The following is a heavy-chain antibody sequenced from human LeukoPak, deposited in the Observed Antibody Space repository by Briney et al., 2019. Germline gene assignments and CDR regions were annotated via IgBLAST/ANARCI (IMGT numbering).Heavy chain of an antibody. V-gene: IGHV3-49*04. CDR3: ARGFYPPSPYYDSSGYPPYFDY. CDR2: IRSKAYGGTT. Sequence: GRSLRLSCTGSGFTFGNYAMSWVRQAPGKGLEWVGFIRSKAYGGTTEYAASVKGRFTISRHDSKSIAYLQMNSLRAEDTAVYYCARGFYPPSPYYDSSGYPPYFDYWGQGTLVTVSS. J-gene: IGHJ4*02. D-gene: IGHD3-22*01. CDR1: GFTFGNYA.